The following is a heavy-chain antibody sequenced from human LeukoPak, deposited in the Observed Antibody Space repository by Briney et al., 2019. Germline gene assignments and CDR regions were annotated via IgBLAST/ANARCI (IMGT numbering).Heavy chain of an antibody. J-gene: IGHJ3*02. CDR3: ARGVVLGQDDAFDI. V-gene: IGHV4-59*12. CDR2: IFYRGSI. D-gene: IGHD3/OR15-3a*01. CDR1: GGSISNYY. Sequence: SETLSLTCTVSGGSISNYYWSWIRQPPGKGLEWIGYIFYRGSIDFSPSLQSRVTISVDTSKNHLSLRLTSVTAADTAVYFCARGVVLGQDDAFDIWGRGTMVTVSS.